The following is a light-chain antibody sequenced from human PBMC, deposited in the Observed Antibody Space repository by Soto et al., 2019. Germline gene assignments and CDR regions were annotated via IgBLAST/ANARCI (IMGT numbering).Light chain of an antibody. J-gene: IGLJ1*01. CDR3: CSYAGDYTFV. Sequence: QSALIQPRSVSGSPGQSVTISCTGTSSDVGVYKYVSWYRQHPGKAPKLMIYDVITRPSGVPDRFSGSKSGNTASLTISGLQAEYEADYYCCSYAGDYTFVFGTGTKLTVL. CDR2: DVI. CDR1: SSDVGVYKY. V-gene: IGLV2-11*01.